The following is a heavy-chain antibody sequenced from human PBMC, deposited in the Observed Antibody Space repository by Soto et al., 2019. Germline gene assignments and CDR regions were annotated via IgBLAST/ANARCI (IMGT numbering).Heavy chain of an antibody. V-gene: IGHV4-4*07. CDR3: ASSPSTSSIGSFDF. D-gene: IGHD2-2*01. CDR1: GGAISAFY. J-gene: IGHJ3*01. CDR2: IYRSGHA. Sequence: PSETLSLTCNVSGGAISAFYWNWIRQPAGKGLEWVGRIYRSGHADYNPSLESRATMSIDPSKNEFSLTLGSVTAADTAVYYCASSPSTSSIGSFDFWGRGTMVTVSS.